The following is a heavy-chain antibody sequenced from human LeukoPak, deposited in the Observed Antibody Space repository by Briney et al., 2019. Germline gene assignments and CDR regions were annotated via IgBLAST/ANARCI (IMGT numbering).Heavy chain of an antibody. CDR2: INSDGSST. J-gene: IGHJ5*02. CDR3: ARPYGEGFDP. D-gene: IGHD4-17*01. Sequence: GGSLRLSCAASAFTFNTYWMHWVRQVPGRGLEWVSRINSDGSSTSYADSVKGRFTISRDNAKNTLYLQMNSLRAEDTAVYYCARPYGEGFDPWGQGTLVTVSS. CDR1: AFTFNTYW. V-gene: IGHV3-74*01.